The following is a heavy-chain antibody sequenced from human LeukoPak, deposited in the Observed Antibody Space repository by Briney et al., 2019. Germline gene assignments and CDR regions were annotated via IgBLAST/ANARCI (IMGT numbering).Heavy chain of an antibody. D-gene: IGHD6-13*01. CDR2: IWYDGGNK. CDR1: GFTFSSYG. CDR3: AKLVRSGRSWSGGLDY. V-gene: IGHV3-30*02. J-gene: IGHJ4*02. Sequence: GGSLRLSCAASGFTFSSYGMQWVRQAPGKGLEWMAFIWYDGGNKYYADSVKGRFTISRDNSKNTLYLQMNSLRAEDTAVYYCAKLVRSGRSWSGGLDYWGQGTLVTVSS.